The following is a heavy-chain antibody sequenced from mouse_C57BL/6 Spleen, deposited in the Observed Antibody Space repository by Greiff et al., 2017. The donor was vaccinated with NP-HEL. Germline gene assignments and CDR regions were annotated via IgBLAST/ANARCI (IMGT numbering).Heavy chain of an antibody. CDR1: GYTFTDYY. D-gene: IGHD2-4*01. Sequence: VQLQQSGPELVKPGASVKISCKASGYTFTDYYMNWVKQSHGKSLEWIGDINPNNGGTSYNQKFKGKATLTVDKSSSTAYMELRSLTSEDSAVYYCGREGDYETAMDYWGQGTSVTVSS. CDR2: INPNNGGT. J-gene: IGHJ4*01. CDR3: GREGDYETAMDY. V-gene: IGHV1-26*01.